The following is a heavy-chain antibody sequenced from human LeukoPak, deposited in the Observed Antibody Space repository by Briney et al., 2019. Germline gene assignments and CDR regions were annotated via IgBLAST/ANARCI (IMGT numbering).Heavy chain of an antibody. V-gene: IGHV3-74*01. CDR2: IHPDGNST. D-gene: IGHD3-22*01. J-gene: IGHJ4*02. CDR3: AHYYDDSGYSDY. CDR1: GFTFSYYS. Sequence: GGSLRLSCAASGFTFSYYSMNWVRQAPGKGLEWVSRIHPDGNSTDYADSVKGRFTISRDNAKNTLYLQMNSLRAEDTAVYYCAHYYDDSGYSDYWGQGTLVAVSS.